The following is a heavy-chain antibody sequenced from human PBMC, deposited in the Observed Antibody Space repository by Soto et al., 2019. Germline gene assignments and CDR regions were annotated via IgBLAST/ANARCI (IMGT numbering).Heavy chain of an antibody. J-gene: IGHJ4*02. D-gene: IGHD2-15*01. CDR2: IYHSGST. Sequence: QLQLQESGSGLVKPSQTLSLTCAVSGGSISSGGYSWSWIRQPPGKGLEWIGYIYHSGSTYYNPSLXIXAXIXXDRSKNQFSLKLSSVTAADTAVYYCARGQVVAAQHWGQGILVTVSS. V-gene: IGHV4-30-2*01. CDR1: GGSISSGGYS. CDR3: ARGQVVAAQH.